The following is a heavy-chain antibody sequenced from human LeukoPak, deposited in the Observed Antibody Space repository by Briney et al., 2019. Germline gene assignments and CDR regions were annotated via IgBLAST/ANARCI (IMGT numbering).Heavy chain of an antibody. Sequence: GGSLRLSCVASGFTFSSYGMHWVRQAPGKGLEWVAVIWYDGSNKYYADSVKGRFTISRDNSKNTLYLHMNSLSAEDTAVYYCARGSPYSGYDLRAFDIWGQGTTVTVSS. D-gene: IGHD5-12*01. V-gene: IGHV3-33*01. CDR1: GFTFSSYG. J-gene: IGHJ3*02. CDR3: ARGSPYSGYDLRAFDI. CDR2: IWYDGSNK.